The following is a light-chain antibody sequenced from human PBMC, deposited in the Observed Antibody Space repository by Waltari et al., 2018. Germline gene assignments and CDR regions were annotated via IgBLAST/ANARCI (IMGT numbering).Light chain of an antibody. CDR2: GAP. J-gene: IGKJ2*01. Sequence: EIVMTQSPATLSVSPGESAPLSCRASQGVSRNLAWYQQKPGQAPRLRIYGAPTRATGIPARFSGRGAGTEFTLTISSLQSEDFAVYYCQQYNNWPPYTFGQGTKLEIK. CDR3: QQYNNWPPYT. CDR1: QGVSRN. V-gene: IGKV3-15*01.